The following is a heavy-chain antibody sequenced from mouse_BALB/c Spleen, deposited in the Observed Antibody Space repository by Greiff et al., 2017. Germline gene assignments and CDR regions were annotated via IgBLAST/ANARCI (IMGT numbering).Heavy chain of an antibody. V-gene: IGHV14-3*02. CDR2: IDPANGNT. D-gene: IGHD2-5*01. Sequence: VQLQQSGAELVKPGASVKLSCTASGFNIKDTYMHWVKQRPEQGLEWIGRIDPANGNTKYDPKFQGKATITADTSSNTAYLQLSSLTSEDTAVYYCARSRGGYSIYYIDYWGQGTTLTVSS. J-gene: IGHJ2*01. CDR3: ARSRGGYSIYYIDY. CDR1: GFNIKDTY.